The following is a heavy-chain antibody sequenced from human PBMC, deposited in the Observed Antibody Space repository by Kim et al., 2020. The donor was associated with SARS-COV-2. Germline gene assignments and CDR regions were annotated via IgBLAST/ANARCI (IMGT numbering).Heavy chain of an antibody. CDR2: T. J-gene: IGHJ4*02. D-gene: IGHD3-10*01. CDR3: ARASRGGDFDY. Sequence: TNYNPSLKSRVTISVDKSKNQFSLKLSSVTAADTAVYYCARASRGGDFDYWGQGTLVTVSS. V-gene: IGHV4-4*02.